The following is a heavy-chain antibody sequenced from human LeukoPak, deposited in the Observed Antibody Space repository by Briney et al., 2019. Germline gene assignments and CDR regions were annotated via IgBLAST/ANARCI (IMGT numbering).Heavy chain of an antibody. V-gene: IGHV4-39*07. CDR2: ISYTGST. CDR1: GGSISTSNYY. CDR3: ARARSTRGYYFDY. D-gene: IGHD2-15*01. Sequence: SETLSLTCTVSGGSISTSNYYWGWIRQPPGKGLEWIGSISYTGSTYYSPSLKSRVTISVDTSKNQFSLKLSSVTAADTAVYYCARARSTRGYYFDYWGQGTLVTVSS. J-gene: IGHJ4*02.